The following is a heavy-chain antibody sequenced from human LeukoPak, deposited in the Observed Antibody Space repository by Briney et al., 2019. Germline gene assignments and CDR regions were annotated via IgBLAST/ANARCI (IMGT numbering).Heavy chain of an antibody. CDR2: ISDTGST. V-gene: IGHV3-23*01. CDR1: GFTFSSYE. J-gene: IGHJ4*02. D-gene: IGHD2-15*01. CDR3: AKAPVTTCRGAFCYPFDY. Sequence: TGGSLRLSCAASGFTFSSYEMNWVRQAPGKGLEWVSAISDTGSTYHADSVKGRFTISRDSSKNTLFLQMNRLRPEDAAVYYCAKAPVTTCRGAFCYPFDYWGLGTLVTVSS.